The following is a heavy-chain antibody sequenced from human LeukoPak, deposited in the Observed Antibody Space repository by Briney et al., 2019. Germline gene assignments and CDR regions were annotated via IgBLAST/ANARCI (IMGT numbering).Heavy chain of an antibody. J-gene: IGHJ4*02. Sequence: RPSETLSLTCAVYGGSFSGYYWSWIRQPPGKGLEWIGEINHSGSTNYNPSLKSRVTISVDTSKNQLSLKLSSVTAADTAVYYCAREVGRSGWYYFDYWGQGTLVTVSS. V-gene: IGHV4-34*01. CDR1: GGSFSGYY. D-gene: IGHD6-19*01. CDR2: INHSGST. CDR3: AREVGRSGWYYFDY.